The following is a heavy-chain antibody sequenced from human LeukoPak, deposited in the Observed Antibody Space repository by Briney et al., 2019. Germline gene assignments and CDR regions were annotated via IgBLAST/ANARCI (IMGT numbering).Heavy chain of an antibody. D-gene: IGHD3-22*01. Sequence: ASLKVSCKASGYTFSSYDINWVRQATGQGLEWIGWMDANSSNTGYAQKLQGRVTMTRNTSISTAYMELSSLRSEDTAVYYCARTDGYYDSSGNWGQGTLVTVSS. CDR3: ARTDGYYDSSGN. CDR1: GYTFSSYD. J-gene: IGHJ4*02. V-gene: IGHV1-8*01. CDR2: MDANSSNT.